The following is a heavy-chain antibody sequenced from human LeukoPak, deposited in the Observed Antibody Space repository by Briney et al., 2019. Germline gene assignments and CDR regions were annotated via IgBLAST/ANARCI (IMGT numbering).Heavy chain of an antibody. CDR2: INWNGGST. D-gene: IGHD3-16*02. V-gene: IGHV3-20*04. CDR1: GFTFDDYG. Sequence: GGSLRLSCAASGFTFDDYGMSWVRQAPGKGLEWVSGINWNGGSTGYADSVKGRFTISRDNATNSLYLQMNSLRAEDTALYYCARQRTYYDYVWGSYRPQIFDPWGQGTLVTVSS. J-gene: IGHJ5*02. CDR3: ARQRTYYDYVWGSYRPQIFDP.